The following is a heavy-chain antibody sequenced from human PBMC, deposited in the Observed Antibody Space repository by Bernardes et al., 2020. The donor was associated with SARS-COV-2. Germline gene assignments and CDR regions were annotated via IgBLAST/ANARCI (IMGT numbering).Heavy chain of an antibody. CDR2: IESDGYGT. CDR3: ARDLRPEYSSGWSPFVFDY. V-gene: IGHV3-74*01. D-gene: IGHD6-19*01. CDR1: GFTFSSSW. Sequence: GGSLRLSCAASGFTFSSSWMHWVRQAPGKGLVWVSRIESDGYGTRYADSVKGRFTIARDNAKNTLYLQMNSLRAEDTAVYYCARDLRPEYSSGWSPFVFDYWGQGTLVTVSS. J-gene: IGHJ4*02.